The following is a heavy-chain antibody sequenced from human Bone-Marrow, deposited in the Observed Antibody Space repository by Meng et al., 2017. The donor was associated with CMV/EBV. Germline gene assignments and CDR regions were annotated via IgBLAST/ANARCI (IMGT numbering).Heavy chain of an antibody. Sequence: GESLKISCAASGFIFSTYSMIWVRQAPGAGLEWVSSISRTGSFIYYADSMRGRLTISRDNAKNSLYPQMNSLRAEDTAVYYCARAGSAFDRPKDYFDFWGQGTLVTVSS. CDR3: ARAGSAFDRPKDYFDF. J-gene: IGHJ4*02. D-gene: IGHD5-12*01. CDR1: GFIFSTYS. V-gene: IGHV3-21*01. CDR2: ISRTGSFI.